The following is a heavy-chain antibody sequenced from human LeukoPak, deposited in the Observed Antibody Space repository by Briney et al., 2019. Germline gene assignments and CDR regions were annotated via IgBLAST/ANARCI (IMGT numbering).Heavy chain of an antibody. CDR1: GYTLTELS. J-gene: IGHJ4*02. CDR3: ATHPNYDILTGYHY. V-gene: IGHV1-24*01. D-gene: IGHD3-9*01. Sequence: ASVKVSCKVSGYTLTELSMHWVRQAPGKGLEWMGGFDPEDGETIYAQKFQGRVTMTEDTSTDTAYMELSCLRSEDTAVYYCATHPNYDILTGYHYGGQGTLVTVSS. CDR2: FDPEDGET.